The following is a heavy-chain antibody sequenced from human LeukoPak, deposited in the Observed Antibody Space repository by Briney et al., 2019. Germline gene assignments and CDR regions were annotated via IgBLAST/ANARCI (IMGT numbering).Heavy chain of an antibody. CDR3: ARDLYRYCTGGICRQFDY. D-gene: IGHD2-15*01. Sequence: SETLSLTCTVSGVSISSYYWTWIRQPAGKGLEWIGRINTSGSTKYNPSLKSRVIMSVDTSKNQFSLKLSSVTAADTAVYYCARDLYRYCTGGICRQFDYWGQGTLVTVSS. V-gene: IGHV4-4*07. J-gene: IGHJ4*02. CDR2: INTSGST. CDR1: GVSISSYY.